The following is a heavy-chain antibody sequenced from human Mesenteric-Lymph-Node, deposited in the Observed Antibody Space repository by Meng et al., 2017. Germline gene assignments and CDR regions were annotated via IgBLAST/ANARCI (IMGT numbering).Heavy chain of an antibody. CDR2: INHSGST. CDR1: GGSFSGYY. V-gene: IGHV4-34*01. D-gene: IGHD5-18*01. Sequence: HVQRQQWGEGLLKPSETLSLTSAVYGGSFSGYYWSWIRQPPGKGLEWIGEINHSGSTNYNPSLKSRVTISVDTSKNQFSLKLSSVTAADTAVYYCARGGYSYAKRYYFDYWGQGTLVTVSS. CDR3: ARGGYSYAKRYYFDY. J-gene: IGHJ4*02.